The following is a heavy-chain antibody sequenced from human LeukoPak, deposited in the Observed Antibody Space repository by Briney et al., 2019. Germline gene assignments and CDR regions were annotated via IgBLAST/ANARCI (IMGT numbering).Heavy chain of an antibody. CDR3: ARGFRNGPFDC. V-gene: IGHV3-20*04. Sequence: GGALRLSCEASGFTFVDYVMSWVGPPPGKGLEWVSGINRNGGSTDYADSVKGRFTISRDNAKNSHFLQMNSLRVEDTALYYCARGFRNGPFDCWGQGTLVTVSS. CDR1: GFTFVDYV. J-gene: IGHJ4*02. D-gene: IGHD2-8*01. CDR2: INRNGGST.